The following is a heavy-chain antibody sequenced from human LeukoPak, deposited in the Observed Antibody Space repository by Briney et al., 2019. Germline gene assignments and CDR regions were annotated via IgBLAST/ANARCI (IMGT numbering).Heavy chain of an antibody. CDR3: AREVQKGYCSSTSCYLDY. CDR2: ISSSSSYI. J-gene: IGHJ4*02. Sequence: GGSLRLSCAASGFTFSSYSMNWVRQAPGKGLEWVSSISSSSSYIYYADSVKGRFTISRDNAKNSLYLQMNSLRAEDTAVYYCAREVQKGYCSSTSCYLDYWGQGTLVTVSS. D-gene: IGHD2-2*01. CDR1: GFTFSSYS. V-gene: IGHV3-21*01.